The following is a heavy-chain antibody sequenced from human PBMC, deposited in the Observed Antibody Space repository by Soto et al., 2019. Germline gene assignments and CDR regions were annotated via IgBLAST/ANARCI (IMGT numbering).Heavy chain of an antibody. J-gene: IGHJ4*02. V-gene: IGHV3-23*01. Sequence: GGSLRLSCAASGFTFSSYAMNWVRQTPGKGLEWVSAISGSGGSTYYADSVKSRLTITKDTSKNQVVLTMTNMDPVDTATYYCAHYSSTSSFDYWGQGTLVTVSS. D-gene: IGHD6-13*01. CDR2: ISGSGGST. CDR1: GFTFSSYA. CDR3: AHYSSTSSFDY.